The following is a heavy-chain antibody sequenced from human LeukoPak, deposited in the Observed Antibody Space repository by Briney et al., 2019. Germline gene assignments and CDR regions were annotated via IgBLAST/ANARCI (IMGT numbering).Heavy chain of an antibody. CDR3: ARDQGYCSGGRCYSSY. V-gene: IGHV3-21*01. J-gene: IGHJ4*02. Sequence: GGSLRLSCAASGFTFSSYSMNWVRQPPGKGLEWVSSISSSSSYIYYADSVKGRFPISTANAKNSLYLQIKILRAEARSLYYCARDQGYCSGGRCYSSYWGQGTLVTVSS. CDR2: ISSSSSYI. CDR1: GFTFSSYS. D-gene: IGHD2-15*01.